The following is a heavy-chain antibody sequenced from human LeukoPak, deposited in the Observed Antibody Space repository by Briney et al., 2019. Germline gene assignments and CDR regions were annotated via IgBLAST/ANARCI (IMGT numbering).Heavy chain of an antibody. CDR1: GGSFSGYY. D-gene: IGHD3-10*01. CDR2: INHSGST. V-gene: IGHV4-34*01. CDR3: ARRITMVRGVIIKGWFDP. Sequence: SETLSLTCAVYGGSFSGYYWSWIRQPPGKGLEWIGEINHSGSTNYNPSLKSRVTISVDTSKNQFSLKLSSVTAADTAVYYCARRITMVRGVIIKGWFDPWGQGTLVTVSS. J-gene: IGHJ5*02.